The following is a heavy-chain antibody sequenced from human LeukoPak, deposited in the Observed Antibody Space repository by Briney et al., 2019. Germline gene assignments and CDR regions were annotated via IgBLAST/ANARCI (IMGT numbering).Heavy chain of an antibody. CDR3: TTGDILTGYQL. D-gene: IGHD3-9*01. CDR1: GFTFSSYA. Sequence: GGSLRLSCVVSGFTFSSYAMSWVRQAPGKGLEWVGRIKSKTDGGTTDYAAPVKGRFTISRDDSKNTLYLQMNSLKTEDTAVYYCTTGDILTGYQLWGQGTMVTVSS. J-gene: IGHJ3*01. V-gene: IGHV3-15*01. CDR2: IKSKTDGGTT.